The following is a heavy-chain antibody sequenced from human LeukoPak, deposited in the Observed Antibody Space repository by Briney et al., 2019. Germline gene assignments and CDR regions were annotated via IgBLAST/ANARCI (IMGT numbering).Heavy chain of an antibody. J-gene: IGHJ4*02. V-gene: IGHV1-2*02. CDR1: GYTFTGYY. CDR2: INPNSGGT. D-gene: IGHD3-22*01. Sequence: GASVKVSCKASGYTFTGYYMHWVRQAPGQGLEWMGWINPNSGGTNYAQKFQGRVTMTRDTSISTAYMELSRLRSGDTAVYYCARVSSRYYDSSGYLQRFDYWGQGTLVTVSS. CDR3: ARVSSRYYDSSGYLQRFDY.